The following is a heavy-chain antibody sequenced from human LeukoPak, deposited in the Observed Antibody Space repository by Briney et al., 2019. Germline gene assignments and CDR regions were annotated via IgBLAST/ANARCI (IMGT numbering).Heavy chain of an antibody. V-gene: IGHV1-18*01. CDR2: ISGYNGNT. D-gene: IGHD1-26*01. CDR1: GYTFTSYG. J-gene: IGHJ4*02. CDR3: ARSPYLGTYGYGPWELPLSYFDY. Sequence: ASVKVSCKASGYTFTSYGISWVRQAPGQGLEWMGWISGYNGNTKNAQKLQGRVTMTTDTSTSTAYMELRSLRSDDTAVYYCARSPYLGTYGYGPWELPLSYFDYWGQGTLVTVSS.